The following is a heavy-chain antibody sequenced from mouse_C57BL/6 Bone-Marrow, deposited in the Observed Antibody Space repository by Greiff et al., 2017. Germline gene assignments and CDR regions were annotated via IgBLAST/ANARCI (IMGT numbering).Heavy chain of an antibody. D-gene: IGHD1-1*01. CDR1: GYTFTSYW. V-gene: IGHV1-52*01. CDR3: ARSAVITTVVATYYAMDY. CDR2: IDPSDSET. Sequence: QVQLQQPGAELVRPGSSVKLSCKASGYTFTSYWMHWVKQRPIQGLEWIGNIDPSDSETHYNQKFKDKATLTIDKASSTAYMQLSSLTSEDSAVYYCARSAVITTVVATYYAMDYWGQGTSVTVSS. J-gene: IGHJ4*01.